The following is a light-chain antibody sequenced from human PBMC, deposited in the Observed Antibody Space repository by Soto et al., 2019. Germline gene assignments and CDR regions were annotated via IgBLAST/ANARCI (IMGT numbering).Light chain of an antibody. J-gene: IGLJ1*01. CDR1: SSDVGGYTY. V-gene: IGLV2-14*03. Sequence: SVLTEPPPLSAAPGQSISFSSTGTSSDVGGYTYVSWYQQHPRKAPKLMIYDVSNRPSGVSNRFSGSKSGNTASLTISGLQAEDEADYYCSSYTSSTTLGVFGTGTKVT. CDR2: DVS. CDR3: SSYTSSTTLGV.